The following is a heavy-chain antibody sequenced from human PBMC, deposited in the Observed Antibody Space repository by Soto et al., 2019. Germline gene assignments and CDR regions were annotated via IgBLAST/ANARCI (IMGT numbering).Heavy chain of an antibody. Sequence: QVQLQESGPGLVKPSETLSLTCTVSGGSVSSGSYYWSWIRQPPGKGLEWIGYIYYSGSTNYNPSLKSRVTLSVDTSKNQFSLKLSSVTAADTAVYYCARHNWNCLTDYWGQGTLVTVSS. D-gene: IGHD1-7*01. CDR3: ARHNWNCLTDY. CDR1: GGSVSSGSYY. J-gene: IGHJ4*02. V-gene: IGHV4-61*01. CDR2: IYYSGST.